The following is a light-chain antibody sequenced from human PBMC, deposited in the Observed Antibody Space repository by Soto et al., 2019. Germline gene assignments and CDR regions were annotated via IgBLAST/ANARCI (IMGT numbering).Light chain of an antibody. CDR2: AAS. J-gene: IGKJ1*01. Sequence: AIQVTQSPSSLSASVGDRVTISCRTSQDIRYDLGWYQQKPGEAPKHLIFAASNLQSGVPSRFRGSGSGTDFTLAISSLQPEDFATYYCLQHYNFSWTFGQGTKVEFK. CDR3: LQHYNFSWT. CDR1: QDIRYD. V-gene: IGKV1-6*02.